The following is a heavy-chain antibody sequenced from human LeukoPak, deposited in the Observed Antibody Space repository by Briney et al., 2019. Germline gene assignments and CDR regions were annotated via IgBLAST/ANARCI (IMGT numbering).Heavy chain of an antibody. CDR3: ARQNSQWLLLRAPTFFDY. V-gene: IGHV4-39*01. D-gene: IGHD3-22*01. CDR1: GGSISSSSYY. Sequence: SETLSLTCTVPGGSISSSSYYWGWIRQPPGKGLEWIGSIYYSGSTYYNPSLKSRVTISVDTSKNQFSLKLSSVTAADTAVYYCARQNSQWLLLRAPTFFDYWGQGTLVTVSS. CDR2: IYYSGST. J-gene: IGHJ4*02.